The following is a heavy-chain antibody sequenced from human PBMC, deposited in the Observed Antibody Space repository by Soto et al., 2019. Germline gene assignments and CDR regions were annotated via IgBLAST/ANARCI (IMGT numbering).Heavy chain of an antibody. CDR1: GFTFSSYG. J-gene: IGHJ4*02. V-gene: IGHV3-30*03. CDR2: ISYDGSNK. D-gene: IGHD1-26*01. Sequence: QVQLVESGGGVVQPGRSLRLSCAASGFTFSSYGMHWVRQAPGKGLEWVAVISYDGSNKYYADSVKGRFTISRDNSKNTLYLQMNSLRAEDTAVYYCATDQVGAYLDFWGQGTLVTVSS. CDR3: ATDQVGAYLDF.